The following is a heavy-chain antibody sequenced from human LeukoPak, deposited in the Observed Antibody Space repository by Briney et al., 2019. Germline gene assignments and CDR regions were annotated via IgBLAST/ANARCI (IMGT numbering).Heavy chain of an antibody. J-gene: IGHJ4*01. CDR1: GFTFSDYY. CDR3: AKGIYSSGWSYFDY. Sequence: GGSLRLSCAASGFTFSDYYMSWVRQAPGKGLEWVSFLSGSGEIIYYADSVKGRFTISRDNSKNTLYLQMNSLRAEDTAVYYCAKGIYSSGWSYFDYWGHGTLVTVSS. V-gene: IGHV3-11*01. D-gene: IGHD6-19*01. CDR2: LSGSGEII.